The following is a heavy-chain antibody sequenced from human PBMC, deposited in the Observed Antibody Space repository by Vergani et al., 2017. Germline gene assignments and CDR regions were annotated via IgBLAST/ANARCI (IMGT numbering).Heavy chain of an antibody. Sequence: EVQLVESGGGLVQPGGSLRLSCAASGFTFSSYWMSWVRQAPGKGLEWVANIKQDGSEKYYVDSVKGRFTISRDNAKNSLYLQMNSLRADDTAVYYCAKEVRYSYGSGARNYYYYGMDVWGQGTTVTVSS. V-gene: IGHV3-7*01. CDR1: GFTFSSYW. CDR3: AKEVRYSYGSGARNYYYYGMDV. D-gene: IGHD5-18*01. CDR2: IKQDGSEK. J-gene: IGHJ6*02.